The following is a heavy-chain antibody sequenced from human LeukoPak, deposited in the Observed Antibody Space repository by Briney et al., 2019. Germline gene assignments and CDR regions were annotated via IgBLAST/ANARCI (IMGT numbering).Heavy chain of an antibody. D-gene: IGHD4/OR15-4a*01. V-gene: IGHV1-46*01. CDR3: ARGSASLVLRGTAGGIGY. CDR2: INPSGGST. J-gene: IGHJ4*02. Sequence: ASVKVSCKASGYSFTSYYMHWVRQAPGQGLEWMGIINPSGGSTNYAQKLQGRVTMTTDTSTSTAYMELRSLRSDDTAVYYCARGSASLVLRGTAGGIGYWGQGTLVTVSS. CDR1: GYSFTSYY.